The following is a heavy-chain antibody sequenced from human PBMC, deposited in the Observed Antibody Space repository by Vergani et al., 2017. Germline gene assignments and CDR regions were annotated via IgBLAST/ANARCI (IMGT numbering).Heavy chain of an antibody. Sequence: QVQLQQWGGGLLKPSETLSLICVVNGGSFTSYHWTWIRQSPGEGLEWVGDIDHTGRPDYNPSLKSRLTMSVDKSRNQVSLSINSVTATDTAIYFCARVNTETNGHLYYYYYMDVWGQGTAVTVS. V-gene: IGHV4-34*01. CDR1: GGSFTSYH. D-gene: IGHD4-11*01. J-gene: IGHJ6*03. CDR2: IDHTGRP. CDR3: ARVNTETNGHLYYYYYMDV.